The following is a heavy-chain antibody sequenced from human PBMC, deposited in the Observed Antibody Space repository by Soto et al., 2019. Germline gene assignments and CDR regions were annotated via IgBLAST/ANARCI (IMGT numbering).Heavy chain of an antibody. V-gene: IGHV3-7*03. Sequence: GGSLRLSCAASGFTFSSYWMSWVRQAPGKGLEWVANIKQDGSEKYYVDSVKGRFTISRDNAKNSLYLQMNSLRAEDTAVYYCARDLRGYSYRMGGAFDYWGQGTLVTVSS. CDR3: ARDLRGYSYRMGGAFDY. CDR1: GFTFSSYW. D-gene: IGHD5-18*01. CDR2: IKQDGSEK. J-gene: IGHJ4*02.